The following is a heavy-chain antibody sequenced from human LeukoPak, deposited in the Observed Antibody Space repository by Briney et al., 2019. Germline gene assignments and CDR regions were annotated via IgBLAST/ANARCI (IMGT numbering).Heavy chain of an antibody. Sequence: SETLSLTCTVSGGSISSNNYYWGWIRQPPGEKLEWMGSFYYGGSTYDNPSLKSRVTISVDTSKNQFSLKLSSVTAADTAVYYCARETGEYYFDYWGQGTLVTVSS. V-gene: IGHV4-39*07. D-gene: IGHD7-27*01. CDR2: FYYGGST. CDR1: GGSISSNNYY. CDR3: ARETGEYYFDY. J-gene: IGHJ4*02.